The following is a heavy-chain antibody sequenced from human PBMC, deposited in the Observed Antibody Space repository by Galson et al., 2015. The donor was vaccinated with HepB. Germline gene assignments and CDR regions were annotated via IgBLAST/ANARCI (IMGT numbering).Heavy chain of an antibody. V-gene: IGHV3-21*01. Sequence: SLRLSCAASGFTFSIYTMNWVRQAPGKGLEWVSSISSSSSNIYYADSVKGRFTISRDNAKNSLYLQMNSLRTEDTAVYYCARGFGDSWGQGTLVIVSS. J-gene: IGHJ4*02. CDR3: ARGFGDS. CDR1: GFTFSIYT. CDR2: ISSSSSNI. D-gene: IGHD3-10*01.